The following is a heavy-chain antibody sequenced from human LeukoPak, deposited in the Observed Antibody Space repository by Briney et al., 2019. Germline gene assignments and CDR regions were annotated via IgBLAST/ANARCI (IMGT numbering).Heavy chain of an antibody. CDR3: ARGVKFRLGYYSPFDI. V-gene: IGHV1-2*04. D-gene: IGHD3-3*01. J-gene: IGHJ3*02. CDR1: GYTFTGYY. CDR2: INPNSGGT. Sequence: AASVKVSCKASGYTFTGYYMHWVRQAPGQGLEWMGWINPNSGGTNYAQKFQGWVTMTRDTSISTAYMELSRLRSDDTAVYYCARGVKFRLGYYSPFDIWGQGTMVTVSS.